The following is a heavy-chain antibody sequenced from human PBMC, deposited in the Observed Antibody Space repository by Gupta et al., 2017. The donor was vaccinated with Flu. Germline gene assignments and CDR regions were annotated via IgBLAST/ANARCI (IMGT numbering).Heavy chain of an antibody. CDR1: GFTFSDFA. V-gene: IGHV3-23*01. D-gene: IGHD3-3*01. CDR3: AKSSITFTSNYYYGMDV. CDR2: ISGGGDST. Sequence: EVPLLESGGGLAQAGGSLRLSCSAAGFTFSDFAMTWVRHAPGKGLEWVSGISGGGDSTYSADSVKGRFTIARDNSKNTLYLQMNSLRAEETAVYYCAKSSITFTSNYYYGMDVWGQGTTVTVSS. J-gene: IGHJ6*02.